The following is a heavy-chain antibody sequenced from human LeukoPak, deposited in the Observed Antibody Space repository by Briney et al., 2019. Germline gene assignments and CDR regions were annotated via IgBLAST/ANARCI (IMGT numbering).Heavy chain of an antibody. CDR1: GFTFSSYA. D-gene: IGHD3-22*01. CDR3: TRLSYYYDSSGYSSGPDY. Sequence: GGSLRLSCAASGFTFSSYAMHWVRQAPGKGLEWVAVISYDGSNKYYADSVKGRFTISRDNSKNTLYLQMNSLRAEDTAVYYCTRLSYYYDSSGYSSGPDYWGQGTLVTVSS. J-gene: IGHJ4*02. V-gene: IGHV3-30-3*01. CDR2: ISYDGSNK.